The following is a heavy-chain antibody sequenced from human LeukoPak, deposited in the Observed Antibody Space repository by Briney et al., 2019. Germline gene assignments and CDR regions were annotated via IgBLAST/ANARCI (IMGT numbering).Heavy chain of an antibody. CDR2: ISGSGGST. CDR3: ARPYYYDSSGDFDI. J-gene: IGHJ3*02. CDR1: GFTFSSYA. V-gene: IGHV3-23*01. D-gene: IGHD3-22*01. Sequence: GGSLRLSCAASGFTFSSYAMSWVRQAPGKGLEWVSAISGSGGSTYYADSVKGRFTISRDDSKNTLYLQMNSLRAEDTAVYYCARPYYYDSSGDFDIWGQGTMVTVSS.